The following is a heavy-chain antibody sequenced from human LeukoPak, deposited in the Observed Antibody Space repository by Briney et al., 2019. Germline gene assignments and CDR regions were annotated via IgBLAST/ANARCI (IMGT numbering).Heavy chain of an antibody. CDR2: ISSSGSTI. D-gene: IGHD2-2*01. CDR1: GFTFSDYY. V-gene: IGHV3-11*04. CDR3: ARDDCSSISCYHNWFDP. J-gene: IGHJ5*02. Sequence: PGGSLRLSCAASGFTFSDYYMSWIRQAPGKGLEWVSYISSSGSTIYYADSVKGRFTISRDNAKNSLYLQMNSLRAEDTAVYYCARDDCSSISCYHNWFDPWGQGILVTVSS.